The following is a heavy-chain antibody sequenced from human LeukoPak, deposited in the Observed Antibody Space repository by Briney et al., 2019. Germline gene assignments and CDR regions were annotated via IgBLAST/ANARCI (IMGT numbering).Heavy chain of an antibody. J-gene: IGHJ6*03. CDR2: IRSKANSYAT. V-gene: IGHV3-73*01. Sequence: PGGSLRLSCAASGFTFSGSAMHWVRQASGKGLEWVGRIRSKANSYATAYAASVKGRFTISRDDSKNTAYLQMNSLKTEDTAVYYCTTCSSWYPYYYYYMDVWGKGTTVTVS. CDR3: TTCSSWYPYYYYYMDV. D-gene: IGHD6-13*01. CDR1: GFTFSGSA.